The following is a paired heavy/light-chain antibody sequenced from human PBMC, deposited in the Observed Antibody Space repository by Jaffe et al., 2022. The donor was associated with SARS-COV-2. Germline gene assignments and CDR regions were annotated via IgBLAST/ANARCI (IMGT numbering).Light chain of an antibody. CDR2: KVS. CDR1: ESLVHSDGNTY. V-gene: IGKV2-30*02. Sequence: DAVMTQSPLSLPVTLGQPASISCRSSESLVHSDGNTYLNWFHQRPGQSPRRLIYKVSNRDSGVPDRFSGSGSGTDFTLKISRVEAEDVGVYYCMQGTHWPYTFGQGTKLDLK. CDR3: MQGTHWPYT. J-gene: IGKJ2*01.
Heavy chain of an antibody. CDR2: ISLDSNRI. Sequence: EVQLVESGGGLVQPGRSLRLSCAASGFTFNSYAMHWVRQAPGKGLEWVSGISLDSNRIGYADSVKGRFTVSKDNAKKSVYLQMNSLTAEDTALYFCTKDNVPGGCDFWGQGVLVTVSS. CDR1: GFTFNSYA. D-gene: IGHD6-19*01. V-gene: IGHV3-9*01. J-gene: IGHJ4*02. CDR3: TKDNVPGGCDF.